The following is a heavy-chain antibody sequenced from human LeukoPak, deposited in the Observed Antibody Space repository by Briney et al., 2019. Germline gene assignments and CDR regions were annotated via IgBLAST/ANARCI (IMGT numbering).Heavy chain of an antibody. J-gene: IGHJ5*02. CDR2: VYYSGST. Sequence: PSETLSLTCTVSGGSISSYYWSWIRQPPGKGLEWIGYVYYSGSTEYNPSLRSRVTISLEMSKHQFSLNLTSVTAADTAVYYCTRGRAGRLSSSNWFDPWGQGTQVTVSS. D-gene: IGHD5-12*01. CDR3: TRGRAGRLSSSNWFDP. CDR1: GGSISSYY. V-gene: IGHV4-59*08.